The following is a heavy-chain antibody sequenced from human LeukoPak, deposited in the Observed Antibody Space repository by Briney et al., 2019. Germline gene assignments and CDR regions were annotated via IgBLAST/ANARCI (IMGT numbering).Heavy chain of an antibody. CDR1: GFTVSSNY. CDR2: IYSGGST. V-gene: IGHV3-53*01. D-gene: IGHD3-22*01. CDR3: AKITMIVVVISAFDI. Sequence: GGSLRLSCAASGFTVSSNYMSWVRQAPGKGLEWVSVIYSGGSTYYADSVKGRFTISRDNSKNTLYLQMNSLRAEDTAVYYCAKITMIVVVISAFDIWGQGTMVTVSS. J-gene: IGHJ3*02.